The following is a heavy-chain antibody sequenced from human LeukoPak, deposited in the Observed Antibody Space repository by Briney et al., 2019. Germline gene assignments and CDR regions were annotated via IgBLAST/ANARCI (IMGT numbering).Heavy chain of an antibody. D-gene: IGHD1-1*01. V-gene: IGHV3-7*01. J-gene: IGHJ4*02. CDR1: GFTFSSYW. Sequence: GGSLRLSCAASGFTFSSYWMSWVRQAPGKGLEWVANIKQDGSEKYYVDSVKGRFTISRDNAKNSLYLQMNSLRAEDTAVYYCARDRVATTGTTNPDFDYWGQGALVTVSS. CDR2: IKQDGSEK. CDR3: ARDRVATTGTTNPDFDY.